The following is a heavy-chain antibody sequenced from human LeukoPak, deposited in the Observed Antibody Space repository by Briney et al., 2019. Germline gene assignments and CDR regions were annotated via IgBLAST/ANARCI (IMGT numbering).Heavy chain of an antibody. CDR3: ASSPLAYCGGDCYSRAFDI. J-gene: IGHJ3*02. V-gene: IGHV4-30-4*01. CDR1: GGSISSGDYY. CDR2: IYYSGST. Sequence: SETLSLTCTVSGGSISSGDYYWSWIRQPPGKGLEWIGYIYYSGSTYYNPSLKSRVTISVDTSENQFSLKLSSVTAADTAVYYCASSPLAYCGGDCYSRAFDIWGQGTMVTVSS. D-gene: IGHD2-21*02.